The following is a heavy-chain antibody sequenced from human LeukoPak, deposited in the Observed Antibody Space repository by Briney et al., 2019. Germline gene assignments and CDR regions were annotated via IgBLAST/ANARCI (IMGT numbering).Heavy chain of an antibody. CDR2: ISSSSSYI. CDR3: ARDQKLTGERALLYMDV. J-gene: IGHJ6*03. Sequence: GGSLRLSCVASVFTFSSYSMNWVRQAPGKGLEWVSSISSSSSYIYYGDSVKGRFPISRDNAKNSLYLQMNSLRAEDTAVYYCARDQKLTGERALLYMDVWGKGSTVSVCS. V-gene: IGHV3-21*01. CDR1: VFTFSSYS. D-gene: IGHD7-27*01.